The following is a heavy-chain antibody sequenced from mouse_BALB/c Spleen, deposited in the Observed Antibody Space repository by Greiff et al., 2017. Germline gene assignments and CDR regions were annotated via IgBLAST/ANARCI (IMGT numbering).Heavy chain of an antibody. V-gene: IGHV1S137*01. CDR3: ARSGDYGLFDY. J-gene: IGHJ2*01. CDR2: ISTYYGDA. CDR1: GYTFTDYA. D-gene: IGHD2-4*01. Sequence: QVQLQQSGAELVRPGVSVKISCKGSGYTFTDYAMHWVKQSHAKSLEWIGVISTYYGDASYNQKFKGKATMTVDKSSSTAYMELARLTSEDSAIYYCARSGDYGLFDYWGQGTTLTVSS.